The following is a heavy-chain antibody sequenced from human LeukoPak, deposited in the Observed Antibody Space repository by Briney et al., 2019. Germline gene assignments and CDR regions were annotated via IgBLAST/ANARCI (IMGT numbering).Heavy chain of an antibody. CDR1: GGSISSYY. CDR2: IYTSGST. V-gene: IGHV4-4*07. D-gene: IGHD3-10*01. CDR3: AREVDGLWFGELFPYYFDY. Sequence: SETLSLTCTVSGGSISSYYWSWIRQPPGKGLEWIGRIYTSGSTNYNPSLKSRVTMSVDTSKNQFSLKLSSVTAADTAVYYCAREVDGLWFGELFPYYFDYWGQGTLVTVFS. J-gene: IGHJ4*02.